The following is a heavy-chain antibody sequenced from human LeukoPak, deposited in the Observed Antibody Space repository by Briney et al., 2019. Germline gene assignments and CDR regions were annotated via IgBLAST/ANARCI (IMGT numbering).Heavy chain of an antibody. D-gene: IGHD2-2*01. CDR2: IYTSGST. CDR3: ARQECTSASCLTKNAFDI. V-gene: IGHV4-4*09. Sequence: SETLSPTCTVSGSISGYYWNWSRQPPGTGLEWIGYIYTSGSTNYNPSLESRVTISVDTSNNQFSLDLSSVTAADTAVYYCARQECTSASCLTKNAFDIWGQGTMVTVSS. CDR1: GSISGYY. J-gene: IGHJ3*02.